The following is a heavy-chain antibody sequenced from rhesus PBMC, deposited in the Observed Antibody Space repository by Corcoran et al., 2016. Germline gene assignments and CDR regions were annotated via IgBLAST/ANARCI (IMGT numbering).Heavy chain of an antibody. CDR1: GGSISGGYG. Sequence: QLQLQESGPGLVKPSETLSLTCAVSGGSISGGYGWSWIRQPPGKGLEWLGHFFGSIRGTYYNPSLKIGVTISTDTSKNQFSLKLSSVTAADTAVYYCARGGRRLEIVFDYWGQGVLVTVSS. J-gene: IGHJ4*01. V-gene: IGHV4S7*01. D-gene: IGHD6-25*01. CDR3: ARGGRRLEIVFDY. CDR2: FFGSIRGT.